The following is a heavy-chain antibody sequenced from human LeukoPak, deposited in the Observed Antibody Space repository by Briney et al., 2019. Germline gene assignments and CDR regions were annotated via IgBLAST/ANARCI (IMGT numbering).Heavy chain of an antibody. J-gene: IGHJ4*02. V-gene: IGHV3-23*01. CDR1: GFTFSSYA. Sequence: GGSLRLSCAASGFTFSSYAMSRVRQAPGKGLEWVSAISGSGGSTYYADSVKGRFTISRDNSKNTLHLQMNSLRAEDTAVYYCAKRDTSGYYYFDYWGQGTLVTVSS. CDR2: ISGSGGST. CDR3: AKRDTSGYYYFDY. D-gene: IGHD6-19*01.